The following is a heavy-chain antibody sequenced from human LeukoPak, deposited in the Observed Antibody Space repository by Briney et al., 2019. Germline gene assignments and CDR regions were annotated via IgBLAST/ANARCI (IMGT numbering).Heavy chain of an antibody. CDR3: ARRGDSSYDY. V-gene: IGHV4-61*02. CDR1: GGSISSGSYY. D-gene: IGHD3-22*01. Sequence: PSETLSLTCTVSGGSISSGSYYWSWIRQPAGKGLEWIGRIYTSGSTNYNPSLKSRVTISVDKSKNQFSLKLSSVTAADTAVYYCARRGDSSYDYWGQGTLVTVSS. J-gene: IGHJ4*02. CDR2: IYTSGST.